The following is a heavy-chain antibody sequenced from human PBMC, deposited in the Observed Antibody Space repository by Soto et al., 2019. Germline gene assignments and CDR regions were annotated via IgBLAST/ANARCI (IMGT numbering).Heavy chain of an antibody. CDR2: IYPGDSDT. CDR3: ARQSHYYDFWSGYYNFDY. D-gene: IGHD3-3*01. V-gene: IGHV5-51*01. Sequence: GESLKISCKGSGYSFTSYWIGWVRQMPGKGLEWMGIIYPGDSDTRYSPSFQGQVTISADKSISTAYLQWSSLKASDTAMYYCARQSHYYDFWSGYYNFDYWGQGTLVTVSS. J-gene: IGHJ4*02. CDR1: GYSFTSYW.